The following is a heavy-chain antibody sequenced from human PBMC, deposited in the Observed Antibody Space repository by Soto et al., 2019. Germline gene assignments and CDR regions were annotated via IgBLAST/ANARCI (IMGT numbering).Heavy chain of an antibody. CDR2: IIPIFGTA. D-gene: IGHD3-10*01. Sequence: QVQLVQSGAEVKKPGSSVKVSCKASGGTFSSYAISWVRQAPGQGLEWMGGIIPIFGTANYAQKFQGRVTITADESTSTAYMGLSSLRSEDTAVYYCARDMDRRVRPGGENYYCGMDVWGQGTTVTVSS. CDR3: ARDMDRRVRPGGENYYCGMDV. J-gene: IGHJ6*02. V-gene: IGHV1-69*01. CDR1: GGTFSSYA.